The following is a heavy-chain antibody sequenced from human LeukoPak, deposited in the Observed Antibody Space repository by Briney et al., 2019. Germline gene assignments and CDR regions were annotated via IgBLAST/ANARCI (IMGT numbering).Heavy chain of an antibody. CDR2: ISYDGSNK. CDR1: GFTFSSYG. CDR3: IHDYGDYRGN. D-gene: IGHD4-17*01. Sequence: HPGGSLRLSCAASGFTFSSYGMHWVRQAPGKGLEWVAVISYDGSNKYYADSVKGRFTISRDNSKNTLYLQMNSLRAEDTAVYYCIHDYGDYRGNWGQGTLVTVSS. J-gene: IGHJ4*02. V-gene: IGHV3-30*03.